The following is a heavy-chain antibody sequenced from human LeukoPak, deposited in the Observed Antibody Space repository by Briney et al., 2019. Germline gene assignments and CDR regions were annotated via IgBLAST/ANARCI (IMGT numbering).Heavy chain of an antibody. V-gene: IGHV4-4*07. D-gene: IGHD3-10*01. CDR3: ARDKWFXESPSAFDI. Sequence: SETLSLTCTVSGGSISSYYWSWIRQPAGKGLEWIGRIYTSGSTNYNPSLKSRVTMSVDTSKNQFSLKLSSVTAADTAVYYCARDKWFXESPSAFDIWGQGTMVTVSS. CDR2: IYTSGST. CDR1: GGSISSYY. J-gene: IGHJ3*02.